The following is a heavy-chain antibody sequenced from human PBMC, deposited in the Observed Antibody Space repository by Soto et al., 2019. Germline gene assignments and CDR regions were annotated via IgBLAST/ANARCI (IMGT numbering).Heavy chain of an antibody. CDR1: GFTFSSYA. CDR2: ISGSGGST. D-gene: IGHD6-19*01. Sequence: GGSLRLSCAASGFTFSSYAMSWVRQAPGKGLEWVSAISGSGGSTYYADSVKGRFTISRDNSKNTLYLQMDSLRAEDTAVYYCANLMAVARLVFDYWGQGTLVTVSS. CDR3: ANLMAVARLVFDY. J-gene: IGHJ4*02. V-gene: IGHV3-23*01.